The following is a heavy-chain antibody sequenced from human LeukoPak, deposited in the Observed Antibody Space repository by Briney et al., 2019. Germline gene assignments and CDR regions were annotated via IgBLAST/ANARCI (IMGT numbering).Heavy chain of an antibody. V-gene: IGHV3-30*04. CDR3: AREDYYGSGYFDY. D-gene: IGHD3-10*01. Sequence: GGSLRLSCAASGFTFSSYAMHWVRQAPVKGLEWVAVISYDGSNKYYADSVKGRFTISRDNSKNTLYLQMNSLRAEDTAVYYCAREDYYGSGYFDYWGQGTLVTVSS. CDR2: ISYDGSNK. CDR1: GFTFSSYA. J-gene: IGHJ4*02.